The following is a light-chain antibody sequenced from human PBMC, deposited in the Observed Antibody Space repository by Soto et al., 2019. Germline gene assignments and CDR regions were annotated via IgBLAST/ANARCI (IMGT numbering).Light chain of an antibody. Sequence: DIQMTQSPSSLSASVGDRVTITCRASQSISSYLNWYQQKPGKAPKLLIYAASSLQSGVPSRFSGSGSGTDFTLTISSLQPEDFATYYCQQSYSTFGFGQRTRLEIK. CDR3: QQSYSTFG. CDR2: AAS. J-gene: IGKJ5*01. CDR1: QSISSY. V-gene: IGKV1-39*01.